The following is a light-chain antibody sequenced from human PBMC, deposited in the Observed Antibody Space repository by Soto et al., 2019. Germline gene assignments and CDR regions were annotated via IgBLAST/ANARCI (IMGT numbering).Light chain of an antibody. J-gene: IGKJ2*01. CDR2: DAS. CDR1: QSISSW. CDR3: HQYNSYSYT. V-gene: IGKV1-5*01. Sequence: DIQMTQSPSTLSASVGDRVTITCRASQSISSWLAWYQQKPGKAPKLLIYDASSLESGVPSRFSGSGSGTEFTLTISCLQPDDFATYYCHQYNSYSYTFCQGTKLEIK.